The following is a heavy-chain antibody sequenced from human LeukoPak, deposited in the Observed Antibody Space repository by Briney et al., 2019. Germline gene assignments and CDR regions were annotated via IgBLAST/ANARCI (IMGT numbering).Heavy chain of an antibody. J-gene: IGHJ3*02. CDR2: ISGSGPST. Sequence: GGSLRLSCAASGFTFSSYAMNWVRQAPGKGLEWVSSISGSGPSTHYADSVKGRFTISRDNSKNTLYLQMNSLRAADTAVYYCARGRYCSADICSGGDAFDIWGQGTMVSVSS. V-gene: IGHV3-23*01. CDR3: ARGRYCSADICSGGDAFDI. CDR1: GFTFSSYA. D-gene: IGHD2-15*01.